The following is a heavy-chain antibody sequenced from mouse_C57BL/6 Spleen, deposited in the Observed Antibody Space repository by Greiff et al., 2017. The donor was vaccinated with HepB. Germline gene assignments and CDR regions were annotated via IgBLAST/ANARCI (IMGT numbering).Heavy chain of an antibody. CDR2: IDPETGGT. D-gene: IGHD1-1*01. J-gene: IGHJ2*01. Sequence: QVQLKQSGAELVRPGASVTLSCKASGYTFTDYEMHWVKQTPVHGLEWIGAIDPETGGTAYNQKFKGKAILTADKSSSTAYMELRSLTSEDSAVYYCTRRIYYYGSSYGYFDYWGQGTTLTVSS. V-gene: IGHV1-15*01. CDR1: GYTFTDYE. CDR3: TRRIYYYGSSYGYFDY.